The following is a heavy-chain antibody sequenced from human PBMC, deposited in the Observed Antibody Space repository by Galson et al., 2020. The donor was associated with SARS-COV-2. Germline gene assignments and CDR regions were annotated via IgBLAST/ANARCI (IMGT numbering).Heavy chain of an antibody. J-gene: IGHJ6*02. CDR2: IHYTGVT. Sequence: SETLTLTCTVSGGSISSYYCSWIRQAPGKGLEWIGYIHYTGVTNYNPSLKSRVTISLDTSMTLFSLILSSVTAADTAVYYCARHHPNTPGRASLYYGMDVWGQGTTVTVAS. V-gene: IGHV4-59*08. CDR1: GGSISSYY. D-gene: IGHD1-26*01. CDR3: ARHHPNTPGRASLYYGMDV.